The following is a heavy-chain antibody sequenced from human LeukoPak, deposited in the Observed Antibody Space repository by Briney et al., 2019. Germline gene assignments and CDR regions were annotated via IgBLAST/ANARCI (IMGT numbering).Heavy chain of an antibody. J-gene: IGHJ4*02. Sequence: SQTLSLTCTVSGGSIGSRDHYWSWIRQPPGKGREWIGYIHYSGRTSYKSSLQSRVTMSVDTSKSQFSLKLSSVTAADTAVYYCGRVWAAPRVPHFDYGGQGTLVTVSS. D-gene: IGHD3-16*01. CDR3: GRVWAAPRVPHFDY. CDR2: IHYSGRT. CDR1: GGSIGSRDHY. V-gene: IGHV4-30-4*01.